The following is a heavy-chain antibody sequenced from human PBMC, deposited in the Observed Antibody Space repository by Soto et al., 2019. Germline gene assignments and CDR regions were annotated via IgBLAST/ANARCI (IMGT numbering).Heavy chain of an antibody. V-gene: IGHV3-11*01. D-gene: IGHD5-12*01. CDR3: ARENSGYDFLVNSYYYYGMDV. CDR2: ISSSGSTI. Sequence: GGSPKPSCATPGFTFRDYYMSWVRQAPGEGVEWVSYISSSGSTIYYADSVKGRFTISRDNAKNSLYLQMNSLRAEDTAVYYCARENSGYDFLVNSYYYYGMDVWGQGTTVTVSS. CDR1: GFTFRDYY. J-gene: IGHJ6*02.